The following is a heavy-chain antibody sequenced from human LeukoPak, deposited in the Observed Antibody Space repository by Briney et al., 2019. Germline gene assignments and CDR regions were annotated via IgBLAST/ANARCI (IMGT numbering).Heavy chain of an antibody. Sequence: ASVKVSCKASGYTFTSYGISWVRQAPGQGLEWMGWISAYNGNTNYAQKLQGRVTMTTDTSTSTAYMELRSLRSDDTAVYYCARIITMVRGVMDYYYYYYMDVWGKGTTVTVSS. D-gene: IGHD3-10*01. CDR3: ARIITMVRGVMDYYYYYYMDV. CDR1: GYTFTSYG. CDR2: ISAYNGNT. V-gene: IGHV1-18*01. J-gene: IGHJ6*03.